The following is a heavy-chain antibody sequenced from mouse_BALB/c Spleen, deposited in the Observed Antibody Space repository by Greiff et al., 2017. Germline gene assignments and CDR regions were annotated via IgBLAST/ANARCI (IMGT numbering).Heavy chain of an antibody. Sequence: DVQLVESGGGLVKPGGSLKLSCAASGFTFSSYAMSWVRQTPEKRLEWVASISSGGSTYYPDRVKGRFTISRDNARNLLYLQMSSLRSEDPAMYYCARGYYYGSSYFDDWGQGTTLTVSS. CDR2: ISSGGST. V-gene: IGHV5-6-5*01. J-gene: IGHJ2*01. D-gene: IGHD1-1*01. CDR3: ARGYYYGSSYFDD. CDR1: GFTFSSYA.